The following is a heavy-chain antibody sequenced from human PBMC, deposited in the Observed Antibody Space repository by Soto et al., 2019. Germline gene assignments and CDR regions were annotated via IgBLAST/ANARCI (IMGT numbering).Heavy chain of an antibody. CDR3: ARGAFVVVALTWRFDP. CDR2: ISPSGGST. CDR1: GYTFTSYY. Sequence: ASVKVSCKASGYTFTSYYMHWVRQAPGQGLEWMGIISPSGGSTSYAQKFQGRVTMTRDTSTSTVYMELSSLRSEDTAVYYCARGAFVVVALTWRFDPWGQGTLVPVSS. J-gene: IGHJ5*02. V-gene: IGHV1-46*01. D-gene: IGHD2-15*01.